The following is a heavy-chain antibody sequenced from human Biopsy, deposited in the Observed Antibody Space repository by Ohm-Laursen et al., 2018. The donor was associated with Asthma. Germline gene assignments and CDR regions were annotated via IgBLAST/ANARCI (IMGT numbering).Heavy chain of an antibody. CDR1: GGSINNFY. CDR3: ARGVDRVTGLLDHFDS. Sequence: GTLSLTCAVSGGSINNFYWSWIRQPPGKGLESIGHVYYSGSTNYNPSLKSRVTISIDASKNQFSLKLTSVTAADTAVYYCARGVDRVTGLLDHFDSWGQGTLVTVSS. V-gene: IGHV4-59*01. D-gene: IGHD2-21*02. J-gene: IGHJ4*02. CDR2: VYYSGST.